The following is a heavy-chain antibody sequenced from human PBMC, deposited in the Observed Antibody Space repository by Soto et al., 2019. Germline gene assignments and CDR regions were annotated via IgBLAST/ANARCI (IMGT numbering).Heavy chain of an antibody. V-gene: IGHV3-7*01. D-gene: IGHD4-4*01. J-gene: IGHJ5*02. CDR3: VRGGSNYAS. CDR2: IKPDESEK. CDR1: GFTFSDSW. Sequence: GGSLRLSCTASGFTFSDSWMTWVRQAPGKGLEWVARIKPDESEKKYADSVKGRFSISRDNAKNSMYLQMDSLRGEDTAVYYCVRGGSNYASWGQGTLVTVS.